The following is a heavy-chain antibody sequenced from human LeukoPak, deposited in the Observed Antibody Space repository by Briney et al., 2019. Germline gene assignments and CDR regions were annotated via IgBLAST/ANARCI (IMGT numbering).Heavy chain of an antibody. V-gene: IGHV3-33*01. D-gene: IGHD6-13*01. J-gene: IGHJ3*02. CDR3: TTERYSSSWYDAFDI. CDR1: GFTFSSYG. CDR2: IWYDGSNK. Sequence: PGGSLRLSCAASGFTFSSYGMHWVRQAPGKGLEWVAVIWYDGSNKYYADSVKGRFTISRDNSKNTLYLQMNSLRAEDRAVYYCTTERYSSSWYDAFDIWGQGTVVTVSS.